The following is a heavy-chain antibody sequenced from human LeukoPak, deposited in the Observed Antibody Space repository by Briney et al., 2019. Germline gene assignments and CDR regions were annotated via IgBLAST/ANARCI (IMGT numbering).Heavy chain of an antibody. D-gene: IGHD6-19*01. J-gene: IGHJ4*02. CDR1: GFTFSSYG. V-gene: IGHV3-30*18. CDR3: AKVRYSSGWPEFDY. CDR2: ISYDGGDK. Sequence: GGSLRLSCVASGFTFSSYGMHWVRQAPGKGPEWVALISYDGGDKYYVDSVKGRFTISRDNPKNTLYLQMNSLRAEDTAVYYCAKVRYSSGWPEFDYWGQGTLVTVSS.